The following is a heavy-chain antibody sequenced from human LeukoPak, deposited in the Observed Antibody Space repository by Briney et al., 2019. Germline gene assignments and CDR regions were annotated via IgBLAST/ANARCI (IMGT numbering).Heavy chain of an antibody. CDR3: AKNLAVAGNVFDY. J-gene: IGHJ4*02. V-gene: IGHV3-9*01. D-gene: IGHD6-19*01. Sequence: GRSLRLSCAASGFTFDDYAMHWVRQAPGKGLEWVSGISWNSGSIGYADSVKGRFTISRDNAKNSLYLQMNSLRAEDTALYYCAKNLAVAGNVFDYWGQGTLVTVSS. CDR2: ISWNSGSI. CDR1: GFTFDDYA.